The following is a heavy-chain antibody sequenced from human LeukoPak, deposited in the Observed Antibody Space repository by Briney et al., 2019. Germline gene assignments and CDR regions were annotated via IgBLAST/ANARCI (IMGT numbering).Heavy chain of an antibody. CDR2: IHYSGRA. V-gene: IGHV4-59*11. Sequence: SETLSLTCTVPGGSINGHYWTWIRQPPGKGLEWIGQIHYSGRADYNPSLKRRVTISVDTSKNQISLNLNSVTAADTAVYYCARFGVDYDMDVWGQGTTVAVSS. J-gene: IGHJ6*02. D-gene: IGHD3-16*01. CDR1: GGSINGHY. CDR3: ARFGVDYDMDV.